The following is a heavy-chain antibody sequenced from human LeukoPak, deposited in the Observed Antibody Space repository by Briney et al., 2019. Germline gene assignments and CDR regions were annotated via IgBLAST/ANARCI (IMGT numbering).Heavy chain of an antibody. CDR1: GDSISRSDSY. CDR2: LYYSGRT. CDR3: ARRRYYDGSGYLE. J-gene: IGHJ1*01. D-gene: IGHD3-22*01. Sequence: SETLSLTCSVSGDSISRSDSYWDWIRRPPGKGLEWIGTLYYSGRTYYSPSLKSRVTMSVDTSKNQFSLNLRIVTAADTAVYYCARRRYYDGSGYLEWGQGTLLGVSS. V-gene: IGHV4-39*01.